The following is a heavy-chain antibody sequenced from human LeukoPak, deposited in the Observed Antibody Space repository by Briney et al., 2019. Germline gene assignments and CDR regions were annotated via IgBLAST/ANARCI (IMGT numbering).Heavy chain of an antibody. CDR1: GFTFSKYG. J-gene: IGHJ6*02. D-gene: IGHD3-10*01. CDR3: AKRTYYYGSGTYANGMDV. V-gene: IGHV3-30*18. Sequence: GGSLRLSCAASGFTFSKYGMHWVRQAPGKGLEWVAVISYDGSNKYYADSVKGRFTISRDNSKNTLYLQMNSLRAEDTAVYHCAKRTYYYGSGTYANGMDVWGQGTTVTVSS. CDR2: ISYDGSNK.